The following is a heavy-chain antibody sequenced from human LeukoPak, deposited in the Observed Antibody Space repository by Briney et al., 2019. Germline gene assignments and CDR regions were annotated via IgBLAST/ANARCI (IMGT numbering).Heavy chain of an antibody. J-gene: IGHJ4*02. V-gene: IGHV4-59*01. CDR2: IYYSGST. Sequence: PSETLSLTCTVSGGSISSYYWSWIRQPPGKGLEWIGYIYYSGSTNYNPSLKSRVTISVDTSKNQFSLKLSSVTAADTAVYYCARGRGLAVVVAATRGGFDYWGQGTLVTVSS. CDR1: GGSISSYY. CDR3: ARGRGLAVVVAATRGGFDY. D-gene: IGHD2-15*01.